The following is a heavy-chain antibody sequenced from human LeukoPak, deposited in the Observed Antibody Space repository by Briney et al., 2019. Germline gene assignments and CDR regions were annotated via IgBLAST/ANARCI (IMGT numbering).Heavy chain of an antibody. CDR3: ASTWGSSGWYEDY. Sequence: GGSLRLSCAASGFTFNSYSINWVRQAPGKGLEWVAVISYDGSNKYYADSVKGRFTISRDNSKNTLYLQMSSLRSEDTAVYYCASTWGSSGWYEDYWGQGTLVTVSS. CDR2: ISYDGSNK. D-gene: IGHD6-19*01. V-gene: IGHV3-30*03. J-gene: IGHJ4*02. CDR1: GFTFNSYS.